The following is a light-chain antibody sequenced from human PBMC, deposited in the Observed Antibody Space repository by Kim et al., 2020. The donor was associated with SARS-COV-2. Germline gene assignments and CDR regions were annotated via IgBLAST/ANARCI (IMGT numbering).Light chain of an antibody. CDR1: QSISSN. Sequence: EIVMTQSPATLSVSPGDRVTLTCRASQSISSNLAWYQQKPGQAPRLLIYDASTRATAIPARFSGSGSGTEFTLTVSSLQSEDFAVYSCHQYNNWTRTFGQGTKVDIK. CDR2: DAS. J-gene: IGKJ1*01. V-gene: IGKV3-15*01. CDR3: HQYNNWTRT.